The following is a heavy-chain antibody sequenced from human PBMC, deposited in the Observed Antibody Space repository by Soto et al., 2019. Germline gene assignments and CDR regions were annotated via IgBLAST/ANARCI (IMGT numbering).Heavy chain of an antibody. D-gene: IGHD7-27*01. Sequence: QITLKESGPTLVKPTQTLTLTCTFSGFSLSTSGVGVGWIRQPPGKALEWLAFLYWDDDKRYSPSLKSRLTTPQDPANNQLLLTMTNMDPVYTATYYCARTSVNWGSRGLVDYWGQGTLVTVAS. J-gene: IGHJ4*02. CDR1: GFSLSTSGVG. CDR3: ARTSVNWGSRGLVDY. V-gene: IGHV2-5*02. CDR2: LYWDDDK.